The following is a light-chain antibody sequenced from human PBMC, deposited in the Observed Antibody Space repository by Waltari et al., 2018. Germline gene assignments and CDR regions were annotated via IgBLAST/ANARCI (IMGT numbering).Light chain of an antibody. Sequence: VMTQSPVTLSVSPGKRATLTCRASQSISSHLAWYQKRLGQAPRLLIYGTSTRAPGIPARFSGSGAGTEFTLTISSLQPEDFAVYYCQQYYDWPPAPTFGQGTRVEVK. CDR2: GTS. CDR1: QSISSH. CDR3: QQYYDWPPAPT. V-gene: IGKV3-15*01. J-gene: IGKJ1*01.